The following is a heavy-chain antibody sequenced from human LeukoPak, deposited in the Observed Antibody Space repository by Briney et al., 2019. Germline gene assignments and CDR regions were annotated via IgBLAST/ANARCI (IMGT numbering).Heavy chain of an antibody. CDR3: AKDRRFDY. Sequence: GGSLRLSCAASGFTFSSYGMSWVRQAPGKGMEWVSGISGSGGSTYYADSVKGRFTISRDNFKNTLYLQMNSLRAEDTAVYYCAKDRRFDYWGQGTLVTVSS. J-gene: IGHJ4*02. V-gene: IGHV3-23*01. CDR2: ISGSGGST. CDR1: GFTFSSYG.